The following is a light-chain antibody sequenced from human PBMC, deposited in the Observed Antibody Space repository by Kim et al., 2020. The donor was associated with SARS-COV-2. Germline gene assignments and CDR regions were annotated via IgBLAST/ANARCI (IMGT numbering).Light chain of an antibody. Sequence: EIVMTQSPATLSVSPGERATLSCRASQSVSSNLAWYQRKPGQAPRLLIYGASTRATGIPARFSGSGSGTEFTLTISSLQSEDFAVYYCQQYNNWPPYTFGRGPSWRS. CDR1: QSVSSN. CDR3: QQYNNWPPYT. V-gene: IGKV3-15*01. J-gene: IGKJ2*01. CDR2: GAS.